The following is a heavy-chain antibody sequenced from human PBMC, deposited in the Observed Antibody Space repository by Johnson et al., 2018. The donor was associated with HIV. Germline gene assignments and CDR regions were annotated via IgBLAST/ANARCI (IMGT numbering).Heavy chain of an antibody. CDR3: AKDRGGAGHAFDI. CDR1: GFTFDDYA. V-gene: IGHV3-9*01. J-gene: IGHJ3*02. Sequence: QLVESGGGLVQPGRSLRLSCAASGFTFDDYAMHWVRQAPGKGLEWVSGISWNSGSIGYADSVKGRFTISRDNAKNSLYLQMNSLRAEDTALYYCAKDRGGAGHAFDIWGQGTMVTVSS. CDR2: ISWNSGSI. D-gene: IGHD3-16*01.